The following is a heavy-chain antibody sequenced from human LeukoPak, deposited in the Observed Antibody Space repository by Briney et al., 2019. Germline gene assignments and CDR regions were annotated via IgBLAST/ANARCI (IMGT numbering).Heavy chain of an antibody. V-gene: IGHV4-61*02. J-gene: IGHJ4*02. CDR2: IYTSGST. Sequence: SETLSLTCTVSGGSISSGSYYWSWIRQPAGKGLEWIGRIYTSGSTNYNPSLKSRVTISVDTSKNQFSLKLSSVTAADTAVYYCARACSSTSCYLFDYWGQGTLVTVSS. D-gene: IGHD2-2*01. CDR1: GGSISSGSYY. CDR3: ARACSSTSCYLFDY.